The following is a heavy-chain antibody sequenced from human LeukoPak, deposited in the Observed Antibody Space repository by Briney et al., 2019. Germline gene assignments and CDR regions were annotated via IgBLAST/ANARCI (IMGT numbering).Heavy chain of an antibody. CDR2: INHSGST. D-gene: IGHD3-9*01. Sequence: PSETLSLTCAVYGGSFSGYYWSWIRQPPGKGLEWIGEINHSGSTNYNPSLKSRVTISVDTSKNQFSLKLSSVTAADTAVYYCAIGQRSKYYDILTGYYIPKVFDYWGQGTLVTVSS. V-gene: IGHV4-34*01. CDR3: AIGQRSKYYDILTGYYIPKVFDY. CDR1: GGSFSGYY. J-gene: IGHJ4*02.